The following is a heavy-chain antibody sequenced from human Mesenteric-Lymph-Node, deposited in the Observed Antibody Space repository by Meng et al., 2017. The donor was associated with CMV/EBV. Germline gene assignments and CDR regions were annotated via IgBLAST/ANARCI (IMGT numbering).Heavy chain of an antibody. J-gene: IGHJ3*02. CDR1: GYTFTNYD. D-gene: IGHD3-10*01. CDR2: VNPRSGNT. Sequence: ASVKVSCKASGYTFTNYDINWVRQATGQGLEWMGWVNPRSGNTDYAQKFQGRVTMTRNTSTTTAYMELSSLRSEDTAVYYCGRGTRGVDIWGQGTLVTVSS. CDR3: GRGTRGVDI. V-gene: IGHV1-8*01.